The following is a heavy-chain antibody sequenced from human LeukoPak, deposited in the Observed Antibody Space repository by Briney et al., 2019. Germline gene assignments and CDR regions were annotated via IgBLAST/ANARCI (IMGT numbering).Heavy chain of an antibody. CDR2: INSGGSA. CDR1: GFTVGSNY. Sequence: GGSLRLSCAASGFTVGSNYMNWVRQAPGQGLEWVSVINSGGSAFYLDSVKGRFTISRDSSKNTLYLQMNSLRAEDTAVYYCARGGGTSMTTRYFDYWGQGTLVTVSS. CDR3: ARGGGTSMTTRYFDY. V-gene: IGHV3-66*01. D-gene: IGHD3-16*01. J-gene: IGHJ4*02.